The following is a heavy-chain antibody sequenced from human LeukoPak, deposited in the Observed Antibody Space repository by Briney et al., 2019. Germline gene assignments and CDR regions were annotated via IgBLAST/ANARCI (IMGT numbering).Heavy chain of an antibody. CDR1: GYTFTSYY. CDR3: ARNPVTTKYFDY. D-gene: IGHD4-17*01. V-gene: IGHV1-46*01. J-gene: IGHJ4*02. CDR2: INPSGGST. Sequence: ASVKVSCKASGYTFTSYYMHWVRQAPGQGLEWMGIINPSGGSTRYAQKFQGRVTMTRETSPSTVYMELSSLRSEDTAVYYCARNPVTTKYFDYWGQGTLVTVSS.